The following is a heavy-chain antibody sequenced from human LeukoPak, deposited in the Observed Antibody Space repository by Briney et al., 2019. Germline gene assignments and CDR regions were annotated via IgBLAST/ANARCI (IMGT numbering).Heavy chain of an antibody. D-gene: IGHD3-3*01. Sequence: ASVNVSCKASGGTFSSYAISWVRQAPGQGLEWMGGIIPIFGTANYAQKFQGRVTITADESTSTAYMELSSLRSEDTAVYYCARDREPLITIFGVVEGANWFDPWGQGALVTVSS. J-gene: IGHJ5*02. CDR2: IIPIFGTA. CDR1: GGTFSSYA. V-gene: IGHV1-69*13. CDR3: ARDREPLITIFGVVEGANWFDP.